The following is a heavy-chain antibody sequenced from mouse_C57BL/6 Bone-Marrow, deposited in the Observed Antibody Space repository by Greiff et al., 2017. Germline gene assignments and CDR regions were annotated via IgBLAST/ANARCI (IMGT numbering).Heavy chain of an antibody. CDR2: IDPENGDT. CDR3: AAVSSFAY. J-gene: IGHJ3*01. Sequence: EVQLVESGAELVRPGASVKLSCTASGFNIKDDYMHWVKQRPEQGLEWIGWIDPENGDTEYAAKFQGKATITADTSSNTAYLQLSSLTSEDTAVYYCAAVSSFAYWGQGTLVTVSA. V-gene: IGHV14-4*01. CDR1: GFNIKDDY.